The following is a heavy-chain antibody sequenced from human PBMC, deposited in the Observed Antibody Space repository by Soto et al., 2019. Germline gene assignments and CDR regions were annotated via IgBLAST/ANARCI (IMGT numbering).Heavy chain of an antibody. CDR1: GYTVTDYY. J-gene: IGHJ4*02. D-gene: IGHD1-26*01. V-gene: IGHV1-2*02. CDR3: ARDDYGIYPY. CDR2: IDPRSGAT. Sequence: QVPLVQSGTAVKKPGASVQVSCKASGYTVTDYYIHWVRQAPGQGLEWMGWIDPRSGATTYAQKFQDRVTMTRDTSISTAYMDLSRLTSDDTALYYCARDDYGIYPYWGQGTLVTVSS.